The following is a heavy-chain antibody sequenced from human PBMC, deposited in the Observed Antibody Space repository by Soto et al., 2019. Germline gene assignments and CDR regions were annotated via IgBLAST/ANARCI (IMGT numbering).Heavy chain of an antibody. CDR2: ISYDGSNK. D-gene: IGHD3-22*01. CDR1: GFTFSSYA. CDR3: AKDRHYYYDSSGYYYSNWFDP. V-gene: IGHV3-30*04. J-gene: IGHJ5*02. Sequence: GGSLRLSCSASGFTFSSYAMHWVRQAPGKGLEWVAVISYDGSNKYYADSVKGRFTISRDNSKNTLYLQMNSLRAEDTAVYYCAKDRHYYYDSSGYYYSNWFDPWGQGTLVTVSS.